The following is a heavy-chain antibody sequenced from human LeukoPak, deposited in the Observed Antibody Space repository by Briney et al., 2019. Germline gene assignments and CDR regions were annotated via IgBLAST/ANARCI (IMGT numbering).Heavy chain of an antibody. CDR2: LSFIDDSR. J-gene: IGHJ3*01. CDR1: GSSLRNHI. Sequence: GGSLRLSCAASGSSLRNHIMTWVRQAPGKGLEWVSSLSFIDDSRYYAYSVKGRFTISRDMSKDTLFLQMNSLRGDDTAVYYCAREGYTSGYAGAFDDWGQGTMVTISS. D-gene: IGHD2-2*01. V-gene: IGHV3-23*01. CDR3: AREGYTSGYAGAFDD.